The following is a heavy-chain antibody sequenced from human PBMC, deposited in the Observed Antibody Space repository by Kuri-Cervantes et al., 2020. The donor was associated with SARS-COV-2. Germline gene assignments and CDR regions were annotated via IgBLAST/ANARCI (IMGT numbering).Heavy chain of an antibody. CDR3: ARGRCTGDCHPYYYAMDV. V-gene: IGHV4-34*01. Sequence: SETLSLTCAVYGGSFSGYYWSWIRQPPGKGLEWIGEINHSGSTNYNPSLKSRVTMSVDSSKNQFSLQLSSVTAADTAVYYCARGRCTGDCHPYYYAMDVWGQGTTVTVSS. J-gene: IGHJ6*02. CDR1: GGSFSGYY. D-gene: IGHD2-21*02. CDR2: INHSGST.